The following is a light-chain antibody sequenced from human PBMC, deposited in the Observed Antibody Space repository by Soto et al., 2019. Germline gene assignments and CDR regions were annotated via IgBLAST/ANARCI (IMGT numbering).Light chain of an antibody. CDR3: QQYNSYPWT. CDR2: KAS. Sequence: DIQMTQSPSTLSASVGDRVTITCRASQSISSWLAWDQQKPGKAPKLLIYKASSLESGVPSRFSCSGSGTEFTLPISSLQPDDFATYYCQQYNSYPWTFGQGTKVQIK. V-gene: IGKV1-5*03. J-gene: IGKJ1*01. CDR1: QSISSW.